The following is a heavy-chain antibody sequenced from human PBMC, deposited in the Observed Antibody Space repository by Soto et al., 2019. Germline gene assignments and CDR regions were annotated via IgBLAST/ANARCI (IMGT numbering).Heavy chain of an antibody. V-gene: IGHV1-46*01. CDR1: GYTFTSYY. CDR3: ARDPNYDFWSGPLDY. D-gene: IGHD3-3*01. J-gene: IGHJ4*02. CDR2: INPSGGST. Sequence: ASVKVSCKASGYTFTSYYMHWVRQAPGQGLEWMGIINPSGGSTSYAQKFQGRVTMTRDTSTSTVYMELSSLRSEDTAVYYCARDPNYDFWSGPLDYWGQGTLVTVSS.